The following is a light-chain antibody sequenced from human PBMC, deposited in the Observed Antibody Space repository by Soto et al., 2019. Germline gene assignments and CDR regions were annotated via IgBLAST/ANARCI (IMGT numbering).Light chain of an antibody. J-gene: IGKJ1*01. V-gene: IGKV1-39*01. CDR3: QQSYSTPG. CDR1: QSIISY. Sequence: DIQMTQSPSSLSASVGDRVTITCRASQSIISYLNWYQQKPWKAPKLLIYAASSLQSGVPSRFSGSGSGTDFPLTISSLQPEDFATYYCQQSYSTPGFGQGNKVEIK. CDR2: AAS.